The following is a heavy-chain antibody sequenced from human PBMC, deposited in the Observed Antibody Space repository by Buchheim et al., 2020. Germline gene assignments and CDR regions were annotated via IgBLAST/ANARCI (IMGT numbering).Heavy chain of an antibody. CDR2: ISYDSSNK. D-gene: IGHD2-2*01. Sequence: QVQLVESGGGVVQPGRSLRLSCAVSGFTFSNYAMDWVRQAPGKGLEWVALISYDSSNKMYASSVKGRFTISRDNSKNTLYLQMNSLRAEDTAVYYCAKDLCSSTSCTNWFDPWGQGTL. CDR3: AKDLCSSTSCTNWFDP. V-gene: IGHV3-30-3*01. J-gene: IGHJ5*02. CDR1: GFTFSNYA.